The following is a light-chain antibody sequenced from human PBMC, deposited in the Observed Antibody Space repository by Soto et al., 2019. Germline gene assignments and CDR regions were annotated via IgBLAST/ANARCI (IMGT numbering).Light chain of an antibody. CDR2: GAS. V-gene: IGKV3-15*01. CDR3: QQYKNWPHFT. Sequence: EIVMTQSPATLSVSPGERATLSCRASQSVSTKLAWYRQKPGQAPRLLIYGASTRATGIPARFSGSGSGTEFTLTINCLKSEDFAVYYCQQYKNWPHFTFGPGTTVDIK. CDR1: QSVSTK. J-gene: IGKJ3*01.